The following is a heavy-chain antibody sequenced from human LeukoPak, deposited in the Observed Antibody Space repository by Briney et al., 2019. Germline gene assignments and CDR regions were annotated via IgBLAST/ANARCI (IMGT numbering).Heavy chain of an antibody. CDR2: ISYDGSNK. J-gene: IGHJ4*02. V-gene: IGHV3-30-3*01. CDR1: GFTFSSYA. D-gene: IGHD6-13*01. Sequence: PGRSLRLSCAASGFTFSSYAMHWVRQAPGKGLEWVAVISYDGSNKYYADSVKGRFTISRDNYKNTLYLQMNSLRAEDTAVYYCATTHASSYWGQGTLVTVSS. CDR3: ATTHASSY.